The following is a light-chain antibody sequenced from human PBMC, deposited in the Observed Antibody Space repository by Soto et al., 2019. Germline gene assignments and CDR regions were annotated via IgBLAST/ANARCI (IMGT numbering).Light chain of an antibody. Sequence: IVMSQSPATLSVSPGQRATLSCRASQSVNIYLAWYQQKPGQAPRLLIFGASSRATGIPARFSGSGSGTEFNLTISSLQSEDFAVYFCQQYDDWLLLTFGGGTKVDI. CDR1: QSVNIY. J-gene: IGKJ4*01. CDR3: QQYDDWLLLT. V-gene: IGKV3D-15*01. CDR2: GAS.